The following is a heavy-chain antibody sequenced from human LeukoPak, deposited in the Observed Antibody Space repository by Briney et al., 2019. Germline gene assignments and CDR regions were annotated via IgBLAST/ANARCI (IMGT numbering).Heavy chain of an antibody. CDR2: IIPTLGIA. CDR1: GGTFNSYA. CDR3: ARERAGDY. V-gene: IGHV1-69*04. J-gene: IGHJ4*02. D-gene: IGHD6-13*01. Sequence: SVKVSCKASGGTFNSYAISWVRQAPRQGLEWMGRIIPTLGIANYAQKLQGRVTITADKSTSTAYMELSSLRSEDTAVYYCARERAGDYWGQGTLVTVSS.